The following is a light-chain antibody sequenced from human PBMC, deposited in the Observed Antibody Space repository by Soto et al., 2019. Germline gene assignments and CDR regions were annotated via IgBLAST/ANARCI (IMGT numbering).Light chain of an antibody. CDR3: QQYGSSPRT. CDR1: QSVSSNY. Sequence: IVLTQSPGTLSLSPGERATLSSRASQSVSSNYLAWYQQKPGQAPRLLIYGAFKRATGIPDRFSGSGSGTDFTLTISRMETEDFAVYCCQQYGSSPRTFGQGTKVDIK. V-gene: IGKV3-20*01. J-gene: IGKJ1*01. CDR2: GAF.